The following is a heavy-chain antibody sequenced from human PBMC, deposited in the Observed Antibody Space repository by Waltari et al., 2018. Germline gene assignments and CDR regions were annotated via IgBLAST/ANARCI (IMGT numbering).Heavy chain of an antibody. V-gene: IGHV4-59*01. Sequence: QVQLQESGPGLVKPSETLSLTCTVSGGSIRSYYWRWIRQPPGKGLEWIGYIYYSGSTNYNPSLKSRVTISVDTSKNQFSLKLSSVTAADTAVYYCARGPGGYSYGYFSQWGQGTLVTVSS. CDR2: IYYSGST. CDR1: GGSIRSYY. J-gene: IGHJ4*02. D-gene: IGHD5-18*01. CDR3: ARGPGGYSYGYFSQ.